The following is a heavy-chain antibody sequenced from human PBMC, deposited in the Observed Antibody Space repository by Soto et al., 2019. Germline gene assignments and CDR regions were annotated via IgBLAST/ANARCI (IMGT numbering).Heavy chain of an antibody. CDR2: VYFSGSS. J-gene: IGHJ4*02. CDR3: ARSDGRY. Sequence: SETLSLTCTVSAGSITSYYWSWIRQPPGKGLEWIGYVYFSGSSKYNPSLKSRITISVDRSKNQFSLKLSSVTAADTAVYYCARSDGRYSGQGTLVTVSS. CDR1: AGSITSYY. V-gene: IGHV4-59*01.